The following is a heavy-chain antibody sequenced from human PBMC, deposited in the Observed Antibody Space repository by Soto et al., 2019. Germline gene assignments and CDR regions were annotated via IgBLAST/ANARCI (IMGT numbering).Heavy chain of an antibody. V-gene: IGHV4-31*03. CDR1: SGSIISGGYY. D-gene: IGHD3-22*01. J-gene: IGHJ5*02. Sequence: SDTLSLTCTFSSGSIISGGYYWRWIRQHPGKGLEWIGYIYYSGSTYYNPSLKSRLTISVDTSKNQFSLKLSSVTAADTAVYYCARGRNYYDSSGYPWFDPWGQGTLVTVS. CDR3: ARGRNYYDSSGYPWFDP. CDR2: IYYSGST.